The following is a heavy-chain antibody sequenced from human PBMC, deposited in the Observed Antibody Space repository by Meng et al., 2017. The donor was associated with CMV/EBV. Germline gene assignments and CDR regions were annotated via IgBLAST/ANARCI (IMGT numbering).Heavy chain of an antibody. J-gene: IGHJ4*02. CDR2: IYWDDDK. CDR3: AHSRITIFGVVPYYFDY. CDR1: GFSLTTSGVG. Sequence: QITLKVSGPTLVKPXQTLTPTYXFSGFSLTTSGVGVGWIRQPPGKALEWLALIYWDDDKRYSPSLKSRLTITKDTSKNQVVLTMTNMDPVDTATYYCAHSRITIFGVVPYYFDYWGQGTLVTVSS. V-gene: IGHV2-5*02. D-gene: IGHD3-3*01.